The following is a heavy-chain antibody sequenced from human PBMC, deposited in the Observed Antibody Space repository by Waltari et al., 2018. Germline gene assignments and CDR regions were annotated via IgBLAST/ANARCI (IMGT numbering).Heavy chain of an antibody. CDR2: IRYDGSNK. V-gene: IGHV3-30*02. CDR1: GFTFSSYG. J-gene: IGHJ6*02. CDR3: AKDRGAGGGMDV. D-gene: IGHD3-10*01. Sequence: QVQLVESGGGVVQPGGSLRLSCAASGFTFSSYGMHWVRQAPGKGLEGVAFIRYDGSNKYYADAVKGRFTISRDNSKNTLYLQMNSLRAEDTAVYYCAKDRGAGGGMDVWGQGTTVTVSS.